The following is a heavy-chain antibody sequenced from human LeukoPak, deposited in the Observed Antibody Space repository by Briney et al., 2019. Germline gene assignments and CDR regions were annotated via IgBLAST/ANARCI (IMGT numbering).Heavy chain of an antibody. J-gene: IGHJ4*02. CDR1: GGSMNTYF. CDR3: ASDYDSSGYYYV. V-gene: IGHV4-59*08. CDR2: IHYSGST. D-gene: IGHD3-22*01. Sequence: SETLSLTCTVSGGSMNTYFWSWIRQPPGKGLEWIGHIHYSGSTTYNPSLKSRVTISVDASKNQFSLKLSSVTAADTAIYYCASDYDSSGYYYVWGQGALVTVSS.